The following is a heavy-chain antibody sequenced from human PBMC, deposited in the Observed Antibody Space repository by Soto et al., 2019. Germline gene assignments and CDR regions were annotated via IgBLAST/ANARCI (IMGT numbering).Heavy chain of an antibody. D-gene: IGHD2-8*01. CDR1: GYSFTDYH. Sequence: VASVKVSCKASGYSFTDYHIHWVRQAPGHGLEWLGRINPKSGGTSTAQKFQGWVTMTTDTSISTASMELTRLTSDDTAIYYCARGDSTDCSNGVCSFFYNHDMDVWG. J-gene: IGHJ6*02. CDR2: INPKSGGT. CDR3: ARGDSTDCSNGVCSFFYNHDMDV. V-gene: IGHV1-2*04.